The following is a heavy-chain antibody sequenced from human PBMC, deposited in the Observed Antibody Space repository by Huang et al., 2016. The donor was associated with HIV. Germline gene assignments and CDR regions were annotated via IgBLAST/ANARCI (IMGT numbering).Heavy chain of an antibody. Sequence: EVQLVESGGGLVKPGGSLRLYCAASGFNFSNAWMSCVRQGPGGCLGWCGRIKRKTECVKTDYAEPVKCRCPISSDNTTNTLYLQMNSLKTEDTAVYYCTTESESSGWTMDHDAFDIWGQGTMVTVSS. V-gene: IGHV3-15*01. CDR2: IKRKTECVKT. J-gene: IGHJ3*02. D-gene: IGHD6-19*01. CDR3: TTESESSGWTMDHDAFDI. CDR1: GFNFSNAW.